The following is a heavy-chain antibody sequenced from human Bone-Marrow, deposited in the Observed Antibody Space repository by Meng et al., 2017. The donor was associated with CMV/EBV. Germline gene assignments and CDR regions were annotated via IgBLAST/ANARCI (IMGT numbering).Heavy chain of an antibody. CDR2: TYYRSKWYN. CDR3: ARTYDFWSGLPFDY. Sequence: SETLSLTCAISGDSVSSNSAAWNWIRQSPSRGLEWLGRTYYRSKWYNDYAVSVKSRITINPDTSKNQFSLQLNSVTPEDTAVYYCARTYDFWSGLPFDYWGQGTLVTVSS. V-gene: IGHV6-1*01. CDR1: GDSVSSNSAA. D-gene: IGHD3-3*01. J-gene: IGHJ4*02.